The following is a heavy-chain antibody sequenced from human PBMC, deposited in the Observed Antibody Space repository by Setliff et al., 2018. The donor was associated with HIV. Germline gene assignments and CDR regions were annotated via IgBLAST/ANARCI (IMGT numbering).Heavy chain of an antibody. Sequence: GGSLRLSCAASGFTFSSYSMSWVRQAPGKGLEWVANIKQDGSEKYYVDSVKGRFTISRDNAKNSLYLQMNSLRAEDTAVYYCARDAPGGGGNSGYYMDVWGKGTTVTVSS. J-gene: IGHJ6*03. CDR1: GFTFSSYS. D-gene: IGHD2-21*02. CDR3: ARDAPGGGGNSGYYMDV. V-gene: IGHV3-7*05. CDR2: IKQDGSEK.